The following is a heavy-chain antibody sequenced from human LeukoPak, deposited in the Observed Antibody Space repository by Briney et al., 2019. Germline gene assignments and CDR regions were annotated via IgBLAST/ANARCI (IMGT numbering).Heavy chain of an antibody. CDR2: GSDVGGT. Sequence: SEGLSLTCAVSGASLNGHYWSWIRQPPGKGLEWIGEGSDVGGTKYNPSFKSRVTISADTSKNQFSLRLNSVTVADTAVYYCAQNGQSGFSFDPWGQGTLVTVSS. CDR3: AQNGQSGFSFDP. D-gene: IGHD2-8*01. V-gene: IGHV4-34*01. CDR1: GASLNGHY. J-gene: IGHJ5*02.